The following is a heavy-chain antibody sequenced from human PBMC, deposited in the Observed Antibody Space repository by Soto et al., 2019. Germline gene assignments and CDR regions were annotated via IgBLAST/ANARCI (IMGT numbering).Heavy chain of an antibody. J-gene: IGHJ6*02. CDR3: AKDRAEYSSSWYYGMDV. V-gene: IGHV3-33*06. CDR1: GFTFSSYG. Sequence: GGSLRLSCAASGFTFSSYGMHWVRQAPGKGLEWVAVIWYDGSNKYYADSVKGRFTISRDNSKNTLYLQMNSLRAEDTAVYYCAKDRAEYSSSWYYGMDVWGQGTTVTVSS. CDR2: IWYDGSNK. D-gene: IGHD6-13*01.